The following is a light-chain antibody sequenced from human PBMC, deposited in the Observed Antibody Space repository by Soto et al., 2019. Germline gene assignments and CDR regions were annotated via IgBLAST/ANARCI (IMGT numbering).Light chain of an antibody. CDR2: ETS. J-gene: IGKJ1*01. V-gene: IGKV1-5*03. Sequence: DVQMTQSPSTLSASVGYRVTITCRSSQSISRWCAWYQQKPGKAPKLLIYETSSLEDGVPSRFTGSGSGTEFSLTITSLQPEDFASYYCQQYKDYWTFGQGTKVDIK. CDR1: QSISRW. CDR3: QQYKDYWT.